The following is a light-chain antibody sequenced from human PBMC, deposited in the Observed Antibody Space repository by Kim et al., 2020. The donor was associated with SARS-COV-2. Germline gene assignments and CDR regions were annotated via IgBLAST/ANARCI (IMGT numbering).Light chain of an antibody. V-gene: IGKV1D-12*01. CDR3: QQANSFPWT. Sequence: ASVGDRVTITCRASQGVSGWLAWYQQRPGKAPKLLIYAAASLQSGVPSRFSGSGSGTDFTLTISSLQPEDFATYYCQQANSFPWTFGQGTKVDIK. CDR2: AAA. J-gene: IGKJ1*01. CDR1: QGVSGW.